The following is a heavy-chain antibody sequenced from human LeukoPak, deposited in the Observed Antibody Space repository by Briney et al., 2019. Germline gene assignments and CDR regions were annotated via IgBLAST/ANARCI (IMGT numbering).Heavy chain of an antibody. CDR1: GYAFSAYY. CDR2: LNPQTGDT. J-gene: IGHJ6*03. D-gene: IGHD6-13*01. CDR3: ARWGALSSSYYYYYMDV. V-gene: IGHV1-2*02. Sequence: GASVKVSCKASGYAFSAYYMHWVRQAPGQGLEWMGWLNPQTGDTHFAQKFQGRVTFTRDTSISTAYMELSRLRSDDTAVYYCARWGALSSSYYYYYMDVWGKGTTVTVSS.